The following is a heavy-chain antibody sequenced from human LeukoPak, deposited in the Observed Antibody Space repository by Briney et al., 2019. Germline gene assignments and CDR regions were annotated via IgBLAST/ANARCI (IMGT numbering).Heavy chain of an antibody. D-gene: IGHD5-18*01. CDR1: GYTFTSYA. CDR3: ARAPSGFTYGPGDH. Sequence: ASVKVSCKASGYTFTSYAMNWVRQAPGQGLEWMGWISTYDGDANYAQQLQGRVTMTTDTSTITAHMELRSLRSDDTAVYYCARAPSGFTYGPGDHWGQGTLVTVSS. J-gene: IGHJ4*02. V-gene: IGHV1-18*01. CDR2: ISTYDGDA.